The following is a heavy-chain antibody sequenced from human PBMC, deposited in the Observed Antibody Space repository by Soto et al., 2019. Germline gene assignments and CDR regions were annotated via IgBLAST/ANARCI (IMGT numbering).Heavy chain of an antibody. CDR2: INPNSGGT. CDR3: ARGHGRRVIIKKRYYFDY. V-gene: IGHV1-2*04. J-gene: IGHJ4*02. Sequence: QVQLVQSGAEVKKPGASLKVSCKASGYTFTGYYMHWVRQAPGQGLEWMGWINPNSGGTNYAQKFQGWVTMTRDTSISTAYMELSRLRSDDTAVYYCARGHGRRVIIKKRYYFDYWGQGTLVTVSS. CDR1: GYTFTGYY. D-gene: IGHD3-10*01.